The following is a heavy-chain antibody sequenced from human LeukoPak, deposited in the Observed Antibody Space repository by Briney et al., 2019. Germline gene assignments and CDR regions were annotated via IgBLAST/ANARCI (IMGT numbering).Heavy chain of an antibody. J-gene: IGHJ5*02. CDR3: ARRQGGVRLLLWFGELLRVPNWFDP. CDR2: INHSGST. Sequence: PSETLPLTCAVYGGSFSGYYWSWIRQPPGKGLEWIGEINHSGSTNYNPSLKSRVTISVDTSKNQFSLKLSSVTAADTAVYYCARRQGGVRLLLWFGELLRVPNWFDPWGQGTLVTVSS. CDR1: GGSFSGYY. V-gene: IGHV4-34*01. D-gene: IGHD3-10*01.